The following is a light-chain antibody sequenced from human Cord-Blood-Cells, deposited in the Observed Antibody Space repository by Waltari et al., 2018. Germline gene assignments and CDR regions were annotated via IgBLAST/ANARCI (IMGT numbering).Light chain of an antibody. CDR3: QQYGSSPRT. V-gene: IGKV3-20*01. CDR1: PSVSSSY. J-gene: IGKJ2*01. Sequence: ELLLTHSPGTLSLSPGESAPLSCRASPSVSSSYLAWYQQKPGQAPRLLIYGASSRATGIPDRFSGSGSGTDFTLTISRLEPEDFAVYYCQQYGSSPRTFGQGTKLEIK. CDR2: GAS.